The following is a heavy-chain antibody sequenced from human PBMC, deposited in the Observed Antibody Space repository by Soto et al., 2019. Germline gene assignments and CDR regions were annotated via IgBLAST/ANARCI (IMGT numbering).Heavy chain of an antibody. V-gene: IGHV3-30*03. CDR2: ISYDGSDK. CDR1: GFPFTTYG. J-gene: IGHJ4*02. CDR3: VGGQYYFDY. D-gene: IGHD3-10*01. Sequence: QVQLVESGGGVVQPGRSLRLSCAASGFPFTTYGMHWVREGPGKGLEWVAVISYDGSDKFYSDAVKGRFTISRDNPKNTLYLQMSSLRPEDTALYYCVGGQYYFDYRGQGTLVIVSS.